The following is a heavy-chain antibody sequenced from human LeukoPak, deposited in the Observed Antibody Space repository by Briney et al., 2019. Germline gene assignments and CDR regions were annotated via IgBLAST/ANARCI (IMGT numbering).Heavy chain of an antibody. CDR2: IKEDGSEK. CDR1: GFTFSSYW. J-gene: IGHJ4*02. V-gene: IGHV3-7*05. D-gene: IGHD6-6*01. CDR3: AKDRWSSSSGNYFDY. Sequence: GGSLRLSCAASGFTFSSYWVTWVRQAPGKGPEWVASIKEDGSEKDYVDSVKGRFTISRDNAKNSLYLQMNSLRAEDTAIYYCAKDRWSSSSGNYFDYWGQGTLSPSPQ.